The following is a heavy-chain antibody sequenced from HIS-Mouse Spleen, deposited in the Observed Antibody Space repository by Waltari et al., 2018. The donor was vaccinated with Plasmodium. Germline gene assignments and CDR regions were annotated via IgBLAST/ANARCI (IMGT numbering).Heavy chain of an antibody. CDR1: GFTFSTHG. Sequence: QVQLVESGGGVVQPGRSLKLSCAASGFTFSTHGIPWARQAPGKGLGWVAVISYEGSNKYYADAVKGRFTISRDNSKNTRYLQMNSLRAEDTAVYYCAKDRRSSSWYVDYWGQGTLVTVSS. CDR3: AKDRRSSSWYVDY. V-gene: IGHV3-30*18. J-gene: IGHJ4*02. CDR2: ISYEGSNK. D-gene: IGHD6-13*01.